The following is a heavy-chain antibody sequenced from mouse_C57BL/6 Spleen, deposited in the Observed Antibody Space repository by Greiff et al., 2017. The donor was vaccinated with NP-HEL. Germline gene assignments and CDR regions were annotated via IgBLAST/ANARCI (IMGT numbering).Heavy chain of an antibody. J-gene: IGHJ4*01. CDR1: GCTVTSYW. CDR2: IYPVGGGT. D-gene: IGHD2-3*01. V-gene: IGHV1-55*01. Sequence: VQLQQSGAELVKPGVSGKMGCKVVGCTVTSYWRTWVKQRPGQGLEWIGDIYPVGGGTNYNEKFKSKATLTVDTSSSTAYMQLSSLTSEDSAVYYCARWLLLYYAMDYWGQGTSVTVSS. CDR3: ARWLLLYYAMDY.